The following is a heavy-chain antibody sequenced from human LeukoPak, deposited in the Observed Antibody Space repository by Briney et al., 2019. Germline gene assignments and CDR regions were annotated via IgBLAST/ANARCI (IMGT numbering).Heavy chain of an antibody. Sequence: SVKVSCKASGYTFTSYAISWVRQAPGQGLEWMGGIIPIFGTANYAQKFQGRVTITADESTSTAYMELSSLRSEDTAVYYCARVGSIAARPWVGTFERYNWFDPWGQGTLVTVSS. CDR3: ARVGSIAARPWVGTFERYNWFDP. CDR2: IIPIFGTA. D-gene: IGHD6-6*01. J-gene: IGHJ5*02. V-gene: IGHV1-69*13. CDR1: GYTFTSYA.